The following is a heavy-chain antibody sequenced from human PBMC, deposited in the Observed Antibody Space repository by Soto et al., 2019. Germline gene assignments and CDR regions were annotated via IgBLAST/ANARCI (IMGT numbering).Heavy chain of an antibody. CDR3: AKTAMATSYYYCYYYMDV. V-gene: IGHV3-9*01. J-gene: IGHJ6*03. Sequence: GGSLRLSCAASGFTFDDYAMHWVRQAPGKGLEWVSGISWNSGSIGYADSVKGRFTISRDNAKNSLYLQMNSLRAEDTALYYCAKTAMATSYYYCYYYMDVWGKGTTVTVSS. D-gene: IGHD5-18*01. CDR1: GFTFDDYA. CDR2: ISWNSGSI.